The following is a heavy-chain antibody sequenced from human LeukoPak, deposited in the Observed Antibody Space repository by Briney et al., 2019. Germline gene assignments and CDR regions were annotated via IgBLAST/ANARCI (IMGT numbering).Heavy chain of an antibody. CDR1: GYSISSGHY. J-gene: IGHJ4*02. CDR3: ARDRGYSYGYFDY. V-gene: IGHV4-38-2*02. CDR2: IYHSGTT. Sequence: PSETLSLTCTVSGYSISSGHYWGWIRQPPGKGLEWIGNIYHSGTTYYSPSLKSRVTISVDTSKNQFSLKLSSVTAADTAVYYCARDRGYSYGYFDYWGRGTLVTVSS. D-gene: IGHD5-18*01.